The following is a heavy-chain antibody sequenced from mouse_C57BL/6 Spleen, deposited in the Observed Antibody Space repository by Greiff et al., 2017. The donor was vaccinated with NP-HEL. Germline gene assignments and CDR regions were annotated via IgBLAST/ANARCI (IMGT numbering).Heavy chain of an antibody. CDR3: ASGVGRAWFAY. CDR1: GYTFTSYW. D-gene: IGHD4-1*01. Sequence: QVQLQQPGAELVMPGASVKLSCKASGYTFTSYWMHWVKQRPGQGLEWIGEIDPSDSYTNYNQKFKGKSTLTVDKSSSTAYMQLSSLTSEAAAVYYCASGVGRAWFAYWGQGTLVTVSA. CDR2: IDPSDSYT. J-gene: IGHJ3*01. V-gene: IGHV1-69*01.